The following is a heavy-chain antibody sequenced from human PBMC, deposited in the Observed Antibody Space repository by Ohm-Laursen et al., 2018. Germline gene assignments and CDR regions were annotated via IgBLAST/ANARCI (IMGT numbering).Heavy chain of an antibody. D-gene: IGHD3-3*01. CDR3: AKESRDPEWFEYFDY. CDR1: GFTFSSYA. CDR2: ISGSGGST. V-gene: IGHV3-23*01. J-gene: IGHJ4*02. Sequence: SLRLSCAASGFTFSSYAMSWVRQAPGKGLEWVSAISGSGGSTYYADSVKGRFTTSRDNSKNTLYLQMNSLRAEDTAVYYCAKESRDPEWFEYFDYWGQGTLVTVSS.